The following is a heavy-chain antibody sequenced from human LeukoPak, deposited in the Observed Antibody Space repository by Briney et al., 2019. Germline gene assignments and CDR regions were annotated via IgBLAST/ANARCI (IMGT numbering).Heavy chain of an antibody. CDR3: SSERSSYGSN. CDR2: ISSSSSYI. J-gene: IGHJ4*02. D-gene: IGHD5-18*01. CDR1: GFTFSSYS. V-gene: IGHV3-21*01. Sequence: GGSLRLSCAASGFTFSSYSMDWVRQAPGKGLEWVSSISSSSSYIYYADSVKGRFTISRDNAKNSLYLQMNSLRAEDTAVYYCSSERSSYGSNWGQGTLVTVSS.